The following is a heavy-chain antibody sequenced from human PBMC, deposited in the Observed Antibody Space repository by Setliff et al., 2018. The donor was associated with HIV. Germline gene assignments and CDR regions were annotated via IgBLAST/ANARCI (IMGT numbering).Heavy chain of an antibody. J-gene: IGHJ4*02. D-gene: IGHD3-22*01. CDR3: ARGYYDSNVYYFPGY. CDR2: IYYIGNT. CDR1: GGSISGYY. Sequence: SETLSLTCTVSGGSISGYYWSWIRQPPGKGLEWIWYIYYIGNTNYNPSLKGRVTISVDTSKNQFSLKLSSVTAADTAIYYCARGYYDSNVYYFPGYGGQGTLVTVSS. V-gene: IGHV4-59*01.